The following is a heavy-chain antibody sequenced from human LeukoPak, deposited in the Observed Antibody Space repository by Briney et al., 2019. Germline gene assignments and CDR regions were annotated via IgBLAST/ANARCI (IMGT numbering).Heavy chain of an antibody. D-gene: IGHD3-22*01. J-gene: IGHJ4*02. CDR2: IYNSGRT. CDR1: GTSISSYY. Sequence: PSETLSLTCTVSGTSISSYYWSWIRQPAGKGLEWIGRIYNSGRTNYNPSLKSRVTMSVDTSKNQFSLKLRSVTAADTAVYYCARDGRTYYDSERLSNWGQGTLVTVSS. V-gene: IGHV4-4*07. CDR3: ARDGRTYYDSERLSN.